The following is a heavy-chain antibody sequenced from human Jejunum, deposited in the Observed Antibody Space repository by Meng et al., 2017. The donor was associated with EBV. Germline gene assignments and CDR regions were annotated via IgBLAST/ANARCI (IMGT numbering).Heavy chain of an antibody. J-gene: IGHJ4*02. CDR3: ARYQYGSYFAF. CDR1: VGSVISGGYY. CDR2: TYINEST. Sequence: GLVHLPAPLALTRTVSVGSVISGGYYWTWIRQPPGKGLKWIGYTYINESTNHKSSLKSRVTISAETSQNQFSLRRRSVTAAVTAVYYWARYQYGSYFAFWGQGTLVTVSS. V-gene: IGHV4-61*08. D-gene: IGHD1-26*01.